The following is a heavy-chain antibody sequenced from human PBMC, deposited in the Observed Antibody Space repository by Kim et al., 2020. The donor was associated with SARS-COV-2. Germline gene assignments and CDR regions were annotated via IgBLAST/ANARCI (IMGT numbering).Heavy chain of an antibody. CDR3: ARGIVAGTWFQH. J-gene: IGHJ1*01. D-gene: IGHD6-19*01. CDR1: GGSISSGGYY. V-gene: IGHV4-31*03. Sequence: SETLSLTCTVSGGSISSGGYYWSWIRQHPGKGLEWIGYIYYSGSTYYNPSPKSRVTISVDTSENQFSLKLSSVTAADTAVYYCARGIVAGTWFQHWGQGTLVTVSS. CDR2: IYYSGST.